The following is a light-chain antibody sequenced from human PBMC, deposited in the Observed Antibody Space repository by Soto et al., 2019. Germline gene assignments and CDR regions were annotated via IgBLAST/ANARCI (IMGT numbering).Light chain of an antibody. V-gene: IGKV1-33*01. Sequence: DIQMTQSPSSLSASVGDTVTITCQASHDVDNYFQWYQHKPGQAPKLLIYDASYLETGGTSRFSRRESGTNFTFTISRLRHEDTANYYCQTYDRLPPYSCGQGTKLE. CDR3: QTYDRLPPYS. CDR2: DAS. J-gene: IGKJ2*01. CDR1: HDVDNY.